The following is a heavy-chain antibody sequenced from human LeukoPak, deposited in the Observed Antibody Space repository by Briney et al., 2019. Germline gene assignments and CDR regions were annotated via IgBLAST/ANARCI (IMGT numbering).Heavy chain of an antibody. CDR2: TYFSGST. D-gene: IGHD3-10*01. V-gene: IGHV4-59*08. J-gene: IGHJ4*02. CDR3: VRHGESGRHHAYFDY. Sequence: PSETLSLTCTVSGGSLNNYYWGWIRQATGKVLEWIGYTYFSGSTNYNSSLKSRVTISVDTSKNQFSLKVNSVTAGDTAIYYCVRHGESGRHHAYFDYWGQGALVTVSS. CDR1: GGSLNNYY.